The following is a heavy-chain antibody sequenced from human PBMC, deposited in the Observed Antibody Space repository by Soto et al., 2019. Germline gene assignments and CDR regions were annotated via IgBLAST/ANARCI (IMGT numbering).Heavy chain of an antibody. Sequence: QVQLQESGPGLVKPSETLSLTCTVSGGSISGFSWSWIRQPPGKGLEWIGYISDSGSTSYNPSLRSRVSISLDTSKNQFSLKLSSVTAADTAVYYCARSGSGGDRVDNWGQGTLVTVSS. CDR3: ARSGSGGDRVDN. CDR2: ISDSGST. V-gene: IGHV4-4*09. D-gene: IGHD6-19*01. J-gene: IGHJ4*02. CDR1: GGSISGFS.